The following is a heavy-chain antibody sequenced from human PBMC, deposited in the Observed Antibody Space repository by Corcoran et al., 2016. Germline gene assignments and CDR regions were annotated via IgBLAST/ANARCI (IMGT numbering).Heavy chain of an antibody. CDR3: AAPLVYYDSSGYYSYYGMDV. CDR1: GYTFTSYY. Sequence: QVQLEQSGAEVKKPGASVKVSCKASGYTFTSYYMHWVRQAPGQGLEWMGIINPSGGSTSYAQKFQGRVTMTRDTSTSTVYMELSSLRSEDTAVYYCAAPLVYYDSSGYYSYYGMDVWGQGTTVTVSS. CDR2: INPSGGST. J-gene: IGHJ6*02. V-gene: IGHV1-46*01. D-gene: IGHD3-22*01.